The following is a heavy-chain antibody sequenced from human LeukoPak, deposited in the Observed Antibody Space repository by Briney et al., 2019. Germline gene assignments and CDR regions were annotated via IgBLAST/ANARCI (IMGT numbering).Heavy chain of an antibody. D-gene: IGHD3-16*01. CDR3: ARGSYASPRGY. V-gene: IGHV3-48*01. CDR1: GFTFSSYS. J-gene: IGHJ4*02. Sequence: GGSLRLSCAASGFTFSSYSMNWVRQAPGKGLEWVSYISSSSSTIYYADSVKGRFTISRDNAKNSLYLQMNSLRAEDTAVYYCARGSYASPRGYWGQGTLVTVSS. CDR2: ISSSSSTI.